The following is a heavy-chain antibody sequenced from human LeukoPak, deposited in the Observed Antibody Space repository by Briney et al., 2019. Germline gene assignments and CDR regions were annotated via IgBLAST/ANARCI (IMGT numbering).Heavy chain of an antibody. CDR1: GGSFSGYY. V-gene: IGHV4-34*01. J-gene: IGHJ4*02. CDR2: INHSGSS. D-gene: IGHD6-13*01. CDR3: ARWKGYSSSWFFDY. Sequence: PSETLSLTCAVYGGSFSGYYWSWIRQPPGKGLEWIGEINHSGSSYYNPSLKSRVTISVDTSKNQFSLKLSSVTAADTAVYYCARWKGYSSSWFFDYWGQGTLVTVSS.